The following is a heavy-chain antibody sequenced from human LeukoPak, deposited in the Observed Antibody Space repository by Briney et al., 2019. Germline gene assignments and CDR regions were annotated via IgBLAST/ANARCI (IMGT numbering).Heavy chain of an antibody. CDR1: GFTFSTYS. CDR3: ARVPFGLYVMDV. Sequence: GGSLRLSCAASGFTFSTYSMNWVRQAPGKGLEWVSSISSDSNHRFYADSLKGRFTISRDNAKNSLYLQLIGLRAEDTAVYYCARVPFGLYVMDVWGQGTTVTVSS. J-gene: IGHJ6*02. V-gene: IGHV3-21*01. CDR2: ISSDSNHR. D-gene: IGHD3-3*01.